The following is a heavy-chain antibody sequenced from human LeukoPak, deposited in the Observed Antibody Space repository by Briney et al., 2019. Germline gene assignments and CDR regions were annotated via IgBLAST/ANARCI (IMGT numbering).Heavy chain of an antibody. V-gene: IGHV3-23*01. D-gene: IGHD2-21*01. CDR2: ITGTGGGGNKT. J-gene: IGHJ4*02. CDR1: GFAFRTYA. CDR3: ATPVALDF. Sequence: RGSLRPSSAASGFAFRTYAMSWVSQAPGKGLEWVSVITGTGGGGNKTYYADSVRGRFSISRDDSKNILFLQMHNLRADDTAVYFCATPVALDFWGQGTLVLVSS.